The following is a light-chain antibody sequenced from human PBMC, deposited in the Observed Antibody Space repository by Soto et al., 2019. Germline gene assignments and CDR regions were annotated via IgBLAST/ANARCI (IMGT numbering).Light chain of an antibody. CDR1: QSLLNSDGETY. Sequence: DIVMTQTPLSLAVTPGQPASMSCKSIQSLLNSDGETYLHWYVQKAGQPPQLLIYKVSNRFSGVSERFSGSASGTDFTLTISRVEAEDFGGYYCMQRTHLPNTFGQGTRLEIK. J-gene: IGKJ5*01. CDR2: KVS. CDR3: MQRTHLPNT. V-gene: IGKV2D-29*01.